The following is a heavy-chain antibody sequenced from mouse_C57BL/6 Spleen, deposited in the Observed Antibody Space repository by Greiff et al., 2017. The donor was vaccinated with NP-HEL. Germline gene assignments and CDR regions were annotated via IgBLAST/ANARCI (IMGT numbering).Heavy chain of an antibody. V-gene: IGHV1-42*01. CDR2: INPSTGGT. J-gene: IGHJ1*03. CDR3: ARIYYYGSSYGYFDV. Sequence: EVKLMESGPELVKPGASVKISCKASGYSFTGYYMNWVKQSPEKSLEWIGEINPSTGGTTYNQKFKAKATLTVDKSSSTAYRQLKSLTSEDSAVYYCARIYYYGSSYGYFDVWGTGTTVTVSS. D-gene: IGHD1-1*01. CDR1: GYSFTGYY.